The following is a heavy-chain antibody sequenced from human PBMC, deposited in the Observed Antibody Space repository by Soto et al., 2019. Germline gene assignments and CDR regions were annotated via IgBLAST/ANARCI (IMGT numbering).Heavy chain of an antibody. D-gene: IGHD5-18*01. J-gene: IGHJ6*02. CDR2: IYYSGST. CDR3: ARDRSRGYSYGYIEYYYGMDV. CDR1: GGSISSYY. Sequence: SETLSLTCTVSGGSISSYYWSWIRQPPGKGLEWIGYIYYSGSTNYNPSLKSRVTISVDTSKNQFSLKLSSVTAADTAVYYCARDRSRGYSYGYIEYYYGMDVWGQGTTVTVSS. V-gene: IGHV4-59*01.